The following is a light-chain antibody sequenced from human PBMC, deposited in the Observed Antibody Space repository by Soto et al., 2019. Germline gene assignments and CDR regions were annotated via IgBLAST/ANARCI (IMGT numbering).Light chain of an antibody. Sequence: QSALTQPPSASGSPGQSVTISCTGTSSDVGGYNYVSWYQQHPGKAPKLMIYEVSKRPSGVPDRFSGSKSGNTASLTVSGLQAEEEADSYCSSYAGSNNWVFGGGTKLTVL. CDR2: EVS. J-gene: IGLJ3*02. CDR3: SSYAGSNNWV. V-gene: IGLV2-8*01. CDR1: SSDVGGYNY.